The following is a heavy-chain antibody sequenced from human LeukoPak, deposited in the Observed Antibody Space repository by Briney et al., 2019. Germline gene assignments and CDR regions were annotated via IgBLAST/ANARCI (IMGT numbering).Heavy chain of an antibody. V-gene: IGHV4-39*01. CDR2: IYYSGST. Sequence: PSETLSLTRTVSGGSISSSSYYWGWIRQPPGKGLEWIGSIYYSGSTYYNPSLKSRVTISVDTSKNQFSLKLSSVTAADTAVYYCARPGYSRDHDAFDIWGQGTMVTVSS. CDR3: ARPGYSRDHDAFDI. J-gene: IGHJ3*02. D-gene: IGHD6-13*01. CDR1: GGSISSSSYY.